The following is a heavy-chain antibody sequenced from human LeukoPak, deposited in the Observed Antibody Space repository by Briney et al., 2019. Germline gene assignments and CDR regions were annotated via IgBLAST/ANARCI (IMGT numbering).Heavy chain of an antibody. CDR3: ARDRSYDSSGYYNFDC. J-gene: IGHJ4*02. V-gene: IGHV4-4*07. CDR1: GGSISGYY. CDR2: IYSTGST. Sequence: SETLSLTCTVSGGSISGYYWSWIRPPAGKGLEGIGRIYSTGSTNYNPSLKSRVTMSVDTSKNRFSLRLNSVTAADTAVYYCARDRSYDSSGYYNFDCSGQGTLVTVSS. D-gene: IGHD3-22*01.